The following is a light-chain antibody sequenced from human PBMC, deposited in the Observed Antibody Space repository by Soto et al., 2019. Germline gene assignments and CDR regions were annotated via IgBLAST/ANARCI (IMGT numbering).Light chain of an antibody. V-gene: IGKV1-5*01. Sequence: DIQMTQSPSMLSASVGDRVTIACRASQSIRRWLAWYQQKPGKAPKLLIFDASTLESGVPSRFSGRGSETEFTLTISSLQPDDFATYYCQQYNNYSPATFGQGTKVEI. J-gene: IGKJ1*01. CDR2: DAS. CDR1: QSIRRW. CDR3: QQYNNYSPAT.